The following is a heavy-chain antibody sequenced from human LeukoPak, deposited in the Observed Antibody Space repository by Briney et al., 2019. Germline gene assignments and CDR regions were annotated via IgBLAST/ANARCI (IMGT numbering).Heavy chain of an antibody. CDR2: MNPNSGNT. J-gene: IGHJ6*02. Sequence: ASVKVSCKASGYTFNRYGISWVRQATGQGLEWMGWMNPNSGNTGYAQKFQGRVTTTRNTSISTAYMELSSLRSEDTAVYYCRRAHYYYGMDVWGQGTTVTVSS. CDR3: RRAHYYYGMDV. CDR1: GYTFNRYG. V-gene: IGHV1-8*01.